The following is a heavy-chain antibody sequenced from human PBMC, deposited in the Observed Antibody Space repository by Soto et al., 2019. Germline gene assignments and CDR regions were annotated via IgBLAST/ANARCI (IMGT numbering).Heavy chain of an antibody. CDR1: GFTFSSYA. V-gene: IGHV3-30-3*01. D-gene: IGHD1-26*01. Sequence: GESLKISCAASGFTFSSYAMHWVRQAPGKGLEWVAVISYDGSNKYYADSVKGRFTISRDNSKNTLYLQMNSLRAEDTAVYYCARDRGSYLDYWGQGTLVTVSS. CDR2: ISYDGSNK. J-gene: IGHJ4*02. CDR3: ARDRGSYLDY.